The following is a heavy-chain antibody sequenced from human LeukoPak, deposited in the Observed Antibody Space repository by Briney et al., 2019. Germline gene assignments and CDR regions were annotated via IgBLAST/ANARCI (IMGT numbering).Heavy chain of an antibody. CDR2: IYHSGST. D-gene: IGHD3-22*01. CDR1: GGSISSGGYY. Sequence: SETLSLTCTVSGGSISSGGYYWSWIRQPPGKGLEWIGYIYHSGSTYYNPSLKSRVTISVDTSKNQFSLKLSSVTAADTAVYYSARWGEDYYDSSGYYYFDYWGQGTLVTVSS. CDR3: ARWGEDYYDSSGYYYFDY. V-gene: IGHV4-30-2*05. J-gene: IGHJ4*02.